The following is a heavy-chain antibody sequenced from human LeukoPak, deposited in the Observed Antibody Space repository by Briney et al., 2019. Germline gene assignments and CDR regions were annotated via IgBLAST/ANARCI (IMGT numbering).Heavy chain of an antibody. Sequence: PSETLSLTCTVSGGFISSYYWSWIRQPAGKGLEWIGRIYTSGSTNYNPSLKSRVTMSVDTSKNQFSLKLSSVTAADTAVYYCARASSYFDYYYYYMDVWGKGTTVTVSS. CDR3: ARASSYFDYYYYYMDV. J-gene: IGHJ6*03. CDR2: IYTSGST. D-gene: IGHD1-26*01. CDR1: GGFISSYY. V-gene: IGHV4-4*07.